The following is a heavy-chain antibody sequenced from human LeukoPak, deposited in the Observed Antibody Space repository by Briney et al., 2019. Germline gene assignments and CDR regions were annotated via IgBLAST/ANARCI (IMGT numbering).Heavy chain of an antibody. Sequence: GGSLRLSCAASGFTFSSYWMSWVRQAPGKGLEWVANIKQDGSEKYYVDSVKGRLAISRDNAKTSLYLQINSLRAEDTAVYYCARRQQDRAGYSSSWYYYYYYYMDVWGKGTTVTVSS. CDR1: GFTFSSYW. J-gene: IGHJ6*03. D-gene: IGHD6-13*01. CDR2: IKQDGSEK. CDR3: ARRQQDRAGYSSSWYYYYYYYMDV. V-gene: IGHV3-7*01.